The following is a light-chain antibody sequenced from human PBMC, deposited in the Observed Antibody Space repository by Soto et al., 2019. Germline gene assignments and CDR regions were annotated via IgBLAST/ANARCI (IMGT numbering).Light chain of an antibody. V-gene: IGKV1-39*01. CDR2: AAS. CDR3: QQSYSTIT. J-gene: IGKJ5*01. Sequence: DIQMTQSPSFLSASVGDRVTITCRASQAISNYLNWYQQKPGKAPKLLIYAASSLQSGVPSRFSGSGSGTDFTLTISSLQPEDFATYYCQQSYSTITFGQGTRL. CDR1: QAISNY.